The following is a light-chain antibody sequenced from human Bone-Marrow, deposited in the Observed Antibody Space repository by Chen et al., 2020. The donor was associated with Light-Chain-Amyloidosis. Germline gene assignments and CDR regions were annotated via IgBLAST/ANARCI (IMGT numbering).Light chain of an antibody. J-gene: IGLJ3*02. V-gene: IGLV3-21*02. CDR3: QVWDRSSDRPV. Sequence: SYVLTQPSSVSVAPGQTATIACGGNNIGSTSVHWYQQTPGQAPRLVVYDDSDLPSGIPERLSGSNSGNTATLTSSRVEAGDEADYYCQVWDRSSDRPVFGGGTKLTVL. CDR2: DDS. CDR1: NIGSTS.